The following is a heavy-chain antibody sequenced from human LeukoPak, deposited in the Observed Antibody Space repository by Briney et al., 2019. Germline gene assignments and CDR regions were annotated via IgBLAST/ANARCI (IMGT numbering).Heavy chain of an antibody. CDR2: IRYDGSNT. Sequence: GGSLRLSCAASGFTFSSYGMHWVRQAPGKGLEWVAFIRYDGSNTYYADSVKGRFTISRDNAKTSLYLQMNSLRAEDTAVYYCARDLSGVTGYTYGRGIDYWGQGTLVTVSS. D-gene: IGHD5-18*01. J-gene: IGHJ4*02. CDR3: ARDLSGVTGYTYGRGIDY. CDR1: GFTFSSYG. V-gene: IGHV3-30*02.